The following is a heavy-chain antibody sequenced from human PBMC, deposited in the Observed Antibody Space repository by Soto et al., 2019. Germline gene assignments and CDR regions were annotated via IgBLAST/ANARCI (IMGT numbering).Heavy chain of an antibody. J-gene: IGHJ4*02. CDR1: GHNLTSYA. D-gene: IGHD3-16*02. CDR2: INPDNGTT. CDR3: AGTYDYVWGSYPLPLPV. Sequence: ASEKVSSRAFGHNLTSYAMHWVRQAPGQSREWMRWINPDNGTTKYSQKFQGRVTITRDTSASTAYMELISLRSEVTAVYYCAGTYDYVWGSYPLPLPVWGQGTLVSVSS. V-gene: IGHV1-3*01.